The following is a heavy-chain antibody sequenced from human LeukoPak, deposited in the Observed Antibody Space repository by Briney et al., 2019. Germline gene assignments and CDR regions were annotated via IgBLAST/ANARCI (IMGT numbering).Heavy chain of an antibody. Sequence: EGSLRLSCAASGFTFSSYGMHWVRQAPGKGLEWVAVIWYDGSNKYYADSVKGRFTISRDNSKNTLYLQMNSLRAEDTAVYYCARGIAVAGLDYWGQGTLVTVSS. V-gene: IGHV3-33*01. CDR1: GFTFSSYG. CDR3: ARGIAVAGLDY. J-gene: IGHJ4*02. CDR2: IWYDGSNK. D-gene: IGHD6-19*01.